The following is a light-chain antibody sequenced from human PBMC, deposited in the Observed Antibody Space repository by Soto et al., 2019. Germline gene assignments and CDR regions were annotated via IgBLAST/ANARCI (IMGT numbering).Light chain of an antibody. CDR3: QQRSNWIT. Sequence: EIVLTQSPGTLSLSPGERATLSCRASQSVSSSYLAWYQQKPGQAPRLLIYGASSRATGIPDRFSGSGSGTDFTLTISSLEPEDFAVYYCQQRSNWITVGQGTRLEIK. J-gene: IGKJ5*01. CDR2: GAS. V-gene: IGKV3D-20*02. CDR1: QSVSSSY.